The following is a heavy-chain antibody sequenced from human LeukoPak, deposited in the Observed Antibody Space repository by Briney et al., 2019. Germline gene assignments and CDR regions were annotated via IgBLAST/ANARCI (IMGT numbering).Heavy chain of an antibody. Sequence: PSQTLSLTCTVSGGSISSRSYYWSWIRQPAGKGLEWIGRIYTSGSTNYNPSLKSRVTISVDTSKNQSSLKLSSVTAADTAVYYCARCYYGDCDYWGQGTLVTVSS. D-gene: IGHD4-17*01. CDR3: ARCYYGDCDY. J-gene: IGHJ4*02. CDR2: IYTSGST. V-gene: IGHV4-61*02. CDR1: GGSISSRSYY.